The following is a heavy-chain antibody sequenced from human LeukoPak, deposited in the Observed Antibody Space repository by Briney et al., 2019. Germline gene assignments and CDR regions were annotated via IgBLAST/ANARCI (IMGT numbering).Heavy chain of an antibody. D-gene: IGHD1-7*01. CDR3: AREAGGTDFDY. CDR2: IDEDGSRA. Sequence: PGGSLRLSCAASGFTFSGHWMHWVRQAPGKGHMWVARIDEDGSRAYYADSVKGRSIISRDNARNTLYLQLNSLRAEDTAVYHCAREAGGTDFDYWGQGTLVTVSS. J-gene: IGHJ4*02. CDR1: GFTFSGHW. V-gene: IGHV3-74*01.